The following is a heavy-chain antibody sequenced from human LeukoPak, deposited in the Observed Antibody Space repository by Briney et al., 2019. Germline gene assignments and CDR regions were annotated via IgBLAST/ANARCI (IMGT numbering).Heavy chain of an antibody. CDR3: ARGRNSFGIASSSWSHDVSDI. Sequence: SEALSLTCTVSGGSFSSYYWTWIRQPPGKGLEWIGYIDYSGNTNYSPSLKSRVTISVDTSMNQFSLKLRFLTAADTAVYYCARGRNSFGIASSSWSHDVSDIWGQGTMVTVSS. V-gene: IGHV4-59*01. D-gene: IGHD6-13*01. J-gene: IGHJ3*02. CDR1: GGSFSSYY. CDR2: IDYSGNT.